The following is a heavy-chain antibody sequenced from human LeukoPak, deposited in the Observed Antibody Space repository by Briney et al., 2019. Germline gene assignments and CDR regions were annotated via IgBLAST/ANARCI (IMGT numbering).Heavy chain of an antibody. Sequence: GLSLRLYCAASCFTFSSYSMNWVRQAPRKGLEWVSSITSSSNYIYYVDSVKGRFTISRDKAQRSLYLQMNSLTAEDTAVYYCARPTLPFTIHSPFAYWGQGTLVTVS. J-gene: IGHJ4*02. CDR1: CFTFSSYS. V-gene: IGHV3-21*01. D-gene: IGHD3-3*01. CDR2: ITSSSNYI. CDR3: ARPTLPFTIHSPFAY.